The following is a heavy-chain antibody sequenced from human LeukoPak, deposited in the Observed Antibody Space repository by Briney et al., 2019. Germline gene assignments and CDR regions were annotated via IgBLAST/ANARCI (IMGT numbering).Heavy chain of an antibody. J-gene: IGHJ4*01. D-gene: IGHD6-13*01. CDR1: GFTFSSYW. CDR2: IRQDGGEK. V-gene: IGHV3-7*01. Sequence: GGSLRLSCAVSGFTFSSYWMNWVRQAPGKGLEGVASIRQDGGEKSYVDSVKGRFTMSRDNTKNSLYLQMSSLRAEDTAVYYCARDGTAAGLYFDLWGQGTLVTVSS. CDR3: ARDGTAAGLYFDL.